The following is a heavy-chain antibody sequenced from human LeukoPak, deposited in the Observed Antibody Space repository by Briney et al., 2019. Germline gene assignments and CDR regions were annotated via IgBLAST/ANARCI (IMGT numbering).Heavy chain of an antibody. CDR2: IAYDGSRA. D-gene: IGHD1-14*01. CDR3: TRYNNDHFDY. V-gene: IGHV3-33*01. J-gene: IGHJ4*02. CDR1: GFTFGGYG. Sequence: GGPLRLSCAGSGFTFGGYGMHWFRQTPGKGLEWVAVIAYDGSRAFYADSVKGRFTISRDNSKNTMSAQMDDLRAEDTAVYYCTRYNNDHFDYWGQGTLVTVSS.